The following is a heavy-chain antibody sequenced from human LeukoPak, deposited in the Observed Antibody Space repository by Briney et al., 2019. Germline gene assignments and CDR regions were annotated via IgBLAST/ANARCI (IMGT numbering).Heavy chain of an antibody. CDR3: ARASSPTSPDYGDYWGFLNVERFDP. CDR1: GFTFSSYG. CDR2: ISYDGSNK. Sequence: QSGGSLRLSCAASGFTFSSYGMHWVRQAPGKGLEWVAVISYDGSNKYYADSVKGRFTISRDNAKNSLYLQMNSLRAEDTAVYYCARASSPTSPDYGDYWGFLNVERFDPWGQGTLVTVSS. D-gene: IGHD4-17*01. V-gene: IGHV3-30*03. J-gene: IGHJ5*02.